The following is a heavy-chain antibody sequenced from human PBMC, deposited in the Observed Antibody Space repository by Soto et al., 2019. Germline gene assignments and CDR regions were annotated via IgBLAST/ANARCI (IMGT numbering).Heavy chain of an antibody. D-gene: IGHD3-9*01. CDR3: AKDVHYDIVTGIEYFHH. V-gene: IGHV3-23*01. J-gene: IGHJ1*01. Sequence: GSLRLSCAASGFTFSSYAMSWVRRAPGKRLEWVSGISGSGRITKYADSVKGRFIISRDNFKNTLFLQMNSLRAEDTAVYYCAKDVHYDIVTGIEYFHHWAQGTLVTVSS. CDR1: GFTFSSYA. CDR2: ISGSGRIT.